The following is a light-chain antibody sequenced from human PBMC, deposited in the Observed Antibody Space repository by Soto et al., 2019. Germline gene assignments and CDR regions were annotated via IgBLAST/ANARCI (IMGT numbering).Light chain of an antibody. J-gene: IGKJ5*01. CDR1: QSISDT. V-gene: IGKV3-20*01. Sequence: EIVMTQSPATLSVSPGGRATLSCRASQSISDTLAWYQQKPGQAPRLLIYGASTRAPGFPDRFSGSGSGTDFNLTISRLEPEDFAVYYCQQYGSSLITFGQGTRLEI. CDR3: QQYGSSLIT. CDR2: GAS.